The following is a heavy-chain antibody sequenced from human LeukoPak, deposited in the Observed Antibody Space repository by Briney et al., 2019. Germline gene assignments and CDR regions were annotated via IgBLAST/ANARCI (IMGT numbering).Heavy chain of an antibody. J-gene: IGHJ5*02. CDR2: INHSGST. D-gene: IGHD6-19*01. Sequence: SETLSLTCAVYGGSFSGYYWSWIRQPPGKGLEWIGEINHSGSTNYNPSLKSRVAISVDTSKNQFSLKLSSVTAADTAVYYCARHLAVAGPNNWFDPWGQGTLVTVSS. V-gene: IGHV4-34*01. CDR3: ARHLAVAGPNNWFDP. CDR1: GGSFSGYY.